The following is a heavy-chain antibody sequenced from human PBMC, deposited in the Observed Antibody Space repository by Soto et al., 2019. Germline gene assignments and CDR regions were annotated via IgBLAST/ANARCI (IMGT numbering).Heavy chain of an antibody. V-gene: IGHV3-33*01. Sequence: PGGSLRLSCAASGFTFSSYGMHWVRQAPGKGLEWVAVIWYDGSNKYYADSVKGRFTISRDNSKNTLYLQMNSLRAEDTAVYYCARASSSGRYRPTFWGQGALVTVSS. D-gene: IGHD6-19*01. CDR2: IWYDGSNK. CDR3: ARASSSGRYRPTF. CDR1: GFTFSSYG. J-gene: IGHJ4*02.